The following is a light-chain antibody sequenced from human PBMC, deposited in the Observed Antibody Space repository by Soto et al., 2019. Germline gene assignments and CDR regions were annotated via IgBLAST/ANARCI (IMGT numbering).Light chain of an antibody. V-gene: IGKV3-11*01. CDR1: QSVSRY. CDR2: DAS. Sequence: EIVLTQSPATLSLSPGERATLSCRASQSVSRYLAWYQQKPGQAPMLLIYDASNRATGIPVRFSGSGSGTDFTLTISSLEPEDFAVYYCQQRSNWPWTFGQGTKLEIK. CDR3: QQRSNWPWT. J-gene: IGKJ2*01.